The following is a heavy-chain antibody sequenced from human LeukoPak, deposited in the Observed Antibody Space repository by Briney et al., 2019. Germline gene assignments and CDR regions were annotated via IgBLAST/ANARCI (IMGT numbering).Heavy chain of an antibody. CDR2: INHSGST. J-gene: IGHJ4*02. Sequence: SETLSLTCTVSGGSISSYYWSWLRQPPGKGLEWIGEINHSGSTNYNPSLKSRVTISVDTSKNQFSLKLSSVTAADTAVYYCARLGGGRPDYWGQGTLVTVSS. V-gene: IGHV4-34*01. CDR1: GGSISSYY. D-gene: IGHD1-26*01. CDR3: ARLGGGRPDY.